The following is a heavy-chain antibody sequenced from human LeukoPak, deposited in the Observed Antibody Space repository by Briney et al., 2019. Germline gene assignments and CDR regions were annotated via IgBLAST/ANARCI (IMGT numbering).Heavy chain of an antibody. CDR1: GFTFSSYA. CDR2: ISYDGSNK. CDR3: ARGNLAPYFDY. J-gene: IGHJ4*02. V-gene: IGHV3-30*04. Sequence: PGGSLRPSCAASGFTFSSYAMHWVRQAPGKGLEWVAVISYDGSNKYYADSVKGRFTISRDNSKNTLYLQMNSLRAEDTAVYYCARGNLAPYFDYWGQGTLVTVSS. D-gene: IGHD1-14*01.